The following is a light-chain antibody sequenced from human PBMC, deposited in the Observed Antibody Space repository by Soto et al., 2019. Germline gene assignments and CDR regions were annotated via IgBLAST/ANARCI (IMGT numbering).Light chain of an antibody. V-gene: IGKV3-20*01. CDR2: VAS. J-gene: IGKJ5*01. CDR1: QNVGGRF. Sequence: EIVLTQSPGTLSLSPGERATISCRASQNVGGRFLAWYQQKPGQAPRLLINVASTRATGIPDRFSGSGSGTDFTLTISRLEPEDFAVYYCQQYGTSPIAFG. CDR3: QQYGTSPIA.